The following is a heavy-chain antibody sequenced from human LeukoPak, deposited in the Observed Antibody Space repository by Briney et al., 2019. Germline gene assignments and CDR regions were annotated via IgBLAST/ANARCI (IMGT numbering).Heavy chain of an antibody. Sequence: PGGSLRLACAASGFTFSTYDMHWVRQAPGKGLEYVSSISSDGGSTYYAKSVKGRFTISRDNSKNTQYLQMGSLRAEDMAVYYCARGHYCSSTSCYAFDYWGQGTLVTVSS. CDR1: GFTFSTYD. J-gene: IGHJ4*02. V-gene: IGHV3-64*01. CDR2: ISSDGGST. CDR3: ARGHYCSSTSCYAFDY. D-gene: IGHD2-2*01.